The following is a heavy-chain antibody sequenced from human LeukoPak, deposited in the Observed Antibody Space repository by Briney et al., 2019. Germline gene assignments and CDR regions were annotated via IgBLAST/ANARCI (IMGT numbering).Heavy chain of an antibody. CDR1: GYTFTGYY. CDR3: ARVSAEDDFWSGYRCNFDY. Sequence: ASVKVSCKASGYTFTGYYMHWVRQAPGQGLEWMGWINPNSGGTNYAQKFQGRVTMTRDTSISTAYMELSRLRSDDTAVYYCARVSAEDDFWSGYRCNFDYWGQGTLVTVSS. J-gene: IGHJ4*02. D-gene: IGHD3-3*01. CDR2: INPNSGGT. V-gene: IGHV1-2*02.